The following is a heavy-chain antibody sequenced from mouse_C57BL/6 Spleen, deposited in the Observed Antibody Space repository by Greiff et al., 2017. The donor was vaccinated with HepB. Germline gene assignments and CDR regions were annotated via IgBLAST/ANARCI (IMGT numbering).Heavy chain of an antibody. J-gene: IGHJ3*01. CDR1: GYTFTSYW. Sequence: VKLMESGAELVKPGASVKLSCKASGYTFTSYWMHWVKQRPGQGLEWIGMIHPNSGSTNYNEKFKSKATLTVDKSSSTAYMQLSSLTSEDSAVYYCQGWLLAYWGQGTLVTVSA. CDR3: QGWLLAY. D-gene: IGHD2-3*01. V-gene: IGHV1-64*01. CDR2: IHPNSGST.